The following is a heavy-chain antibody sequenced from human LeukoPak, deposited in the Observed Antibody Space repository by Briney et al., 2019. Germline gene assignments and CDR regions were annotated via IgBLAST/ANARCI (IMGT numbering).Heavy chain of an antibody. D-gene: IGHD6-13*01. J-gene: IGHJ4*02. Sequence: GASVKVSCKVSGYTLTELSMHWVRQAPGKGLEWMGGFDPEDGETIYAQKFQGRVTMTTDTSTSTAYMELRSLRSDDTAVYYCARVRTYSSDYWGQGTLVTVSS. CDR2: FDPEDGET. CDR1: GYTLTELS. CDR3: ARVRTYSSDY. V-gene: IGHV1-24*01.